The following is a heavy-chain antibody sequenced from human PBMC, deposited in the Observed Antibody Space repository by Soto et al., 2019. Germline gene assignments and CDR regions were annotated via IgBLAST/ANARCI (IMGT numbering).Heavy chain of an antibody. J-gene: IGHJ6*03. V-gene: IGHV1-18*01. D-gene: IGHD3-10*01. CDR2: ISAYNGNT. CDR3: ARDIQRGPGSYITHYYYYYYYMDV. CDR1: GYTFTSYG. Sequence: ASVKVSCKASGYTFTSYGISWVRQAPGQGLEWMGWISAYNGNTNYAQKLQGRVTMTTDTSTSTAYMELRSLRSDDTAVYYCARDIQRGPGSYITHYYYYYYYMDVWGKGTTVTVSS.